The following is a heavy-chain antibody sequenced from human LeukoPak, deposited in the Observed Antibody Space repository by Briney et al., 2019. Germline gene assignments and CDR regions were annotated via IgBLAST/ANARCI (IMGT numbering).Heavy chain of an antibody. CDR2: ISSISSYI. CDR1: GFTFSSYS. D-gene: IGHD6-13*01. Sequence: GGSLRLSCAASGFTFSSYSMNWVRQAPGKGLEWVSSISSISSYIYYADSVRGRFTISRDNAKNSLYLQMNSLRAEDTAVYYCARSIDSSSWTLWGQGTLVTVSS. V-gene: IGHV3-21*01. CDR3: ARSIDSSSWTL. J-gene: IGHJ4*02.